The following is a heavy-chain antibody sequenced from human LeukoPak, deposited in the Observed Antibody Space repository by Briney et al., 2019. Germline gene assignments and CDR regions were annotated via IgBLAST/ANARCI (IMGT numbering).Heavy chain of an antibody. CDR1: GFTFSSYW. Sequence: KAGGSLRLSCAASGFTFSSYWMSWIRQPPGKGLEWIGYIYYSGSTNYNPSLKSRVTISVDTSKNQFSLKLSSVTAADTAVYYCAREVAAAGIGNWFDPWGQGTLVTVSS. V-gene: IGHV4-59*01. J-gene: IGHJ5*02. CDR3: AREVAAAGIGNWFDP. CDR2: IYYSGST. D-gene: IGHD6-13*01.